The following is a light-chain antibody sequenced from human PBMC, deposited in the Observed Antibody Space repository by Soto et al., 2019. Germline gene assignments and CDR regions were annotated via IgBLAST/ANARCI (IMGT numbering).Light chain of an antibody. V-gene: IGLV1-40*01. CDR1: SSNIGADYG. CDR2: VSN. Sequence: QAVVTQPPSVSGAPGQRVTISCTGSSSNIGADYGVHWYQHLPGTAPKLLIYVSNNRPSGVPDRFSGSKSGTSASLAITGLQAEDEADYFCQSYDNSLSGVVFGGGTKLTVL. CDR3: QSYDNSLSGVV. J-gene: IGLJ2*01.